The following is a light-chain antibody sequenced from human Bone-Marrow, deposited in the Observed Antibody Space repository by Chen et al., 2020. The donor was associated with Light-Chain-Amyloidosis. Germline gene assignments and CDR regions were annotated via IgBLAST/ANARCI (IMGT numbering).Light chain of an antibody. CDR3: SSDTITNTRV. Sequence: QSALTQPASVSGSPVQSITISCTGTSSDVGGDNHVSWYQQHPDKAPKLMIYEVTNRPSWVPDLFSGSKSFNAASLTSSGLQAEGEADYFCSSDTITNTRVFGSGTRVTVL. CDR2: EVT. CDR1: SSDVGGDNH. J-gene: IGLJ1*01. V-gene: IGLV2-14*01.